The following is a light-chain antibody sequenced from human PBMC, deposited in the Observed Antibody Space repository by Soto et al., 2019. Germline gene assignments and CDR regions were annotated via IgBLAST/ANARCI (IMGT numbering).Light chain of an antibody. V-gene: IGKV3-20*01. CDR1: QSVSSNY. CDR3: QQYGSSPTWT. Sequence: ESVLTQSPGTLSLSPGERATLSCRASQSVSSNYLAWSHQKPGQAPRLPIYGASTRATGIPDRFSGSGSGTDFSLTISRLEPEDSAVYYCQQYGSSPTWTLGQGTKVDI. J-gene: IGKJ1*01. CDR2: GAS.